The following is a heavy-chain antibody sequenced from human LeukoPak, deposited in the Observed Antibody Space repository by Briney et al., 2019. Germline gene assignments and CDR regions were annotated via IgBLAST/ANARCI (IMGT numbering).Heavy chain of an antibody. D-gene: IGHD3-22*01. J-gene: IGHJ4*02. CDR2: IKSKTDGGTI. V-gene: IGHV3-15*01. CDR3: TTGDRDSSGYYNFDY. CDR1: GFTFSNAW. Sequence: GGSLRLSCAASGFTFSNAWMNWVRQSPGKGLEWVGRIKSKTDGGTIDYGAPVKGRFTISRDDSKNTLFLQMNSLKTEDTAMYHCTTGDRDSSGYYNFDYWGQGTLVTVSS.